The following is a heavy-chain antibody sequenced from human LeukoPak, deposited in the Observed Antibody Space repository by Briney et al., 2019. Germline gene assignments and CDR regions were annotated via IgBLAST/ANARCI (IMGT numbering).Heavy chain of an antibody. CDR1: RFPFSVYE. D-gene: IGHD6-19*01. CDR2: IAGSGTTK. V-gene: IGHV3-48*03. Sequence: GGSLRLSCAVSRFPFSVYEMNWVRQAPGKGLEWVSNIAGSGTTKYYADSVKGRFSISRDNAKGSLYLQMNSLRVEDTAVYYCALLAVASDFDYWGQGALVTVSS. CDR3: ALLAVASDFDY. J-gene: IGHJ4*02.